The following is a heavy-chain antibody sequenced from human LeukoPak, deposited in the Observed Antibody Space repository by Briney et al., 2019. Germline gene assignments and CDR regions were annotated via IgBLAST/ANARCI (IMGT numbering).Heavy chain of an antibody. Sequence: SVKVSCKASGGTFSSYAISWVRQAPGQGLEWMGGIIPIFGTANYAQKFQGRVTMTRDMSMSTAYMELSRLRSVDTAVYYCAGEDNSSGYRPFDIWGQGTMVTVPS. J-gene: IGHJ3*02. CDR3: AGEDNSSGYRPFDI. CDR2: IIPIFGTA. V-gene: IGHV1-69*05. CDR1: GGTFSSYA. D-gene: IGHD3-22*01.